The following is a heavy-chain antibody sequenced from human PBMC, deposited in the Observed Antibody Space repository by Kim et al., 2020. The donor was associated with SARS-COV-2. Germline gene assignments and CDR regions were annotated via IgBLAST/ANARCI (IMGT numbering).Heavy chain of an antibody. CDR2: IRSKVNGYAT. V-gene: IGHV3-73*01. J-gene: IGHJ3*02. D-gene: IGHD1-1*01. Sequence: GGSLRLSCGASGFTFSDSAMHWVRRASGKGLEWVGRIRSKVNGYATAYSASVRGRFTISRDDSRNTAYLQMNSLKTEDTAVYYCTRVPGTTLAFCDAFDIWGQWTMVAVSS. CDR3: TRVPGTTLAFCDAFDI. CDR1: GFTFSDSA.